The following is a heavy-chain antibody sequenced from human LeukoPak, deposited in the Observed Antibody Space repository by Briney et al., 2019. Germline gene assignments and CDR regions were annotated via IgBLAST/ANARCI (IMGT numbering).Heavy chain of an antibody. CDR1: GGSFSGYY. V-gene: IGHV4-34*01. CDR2: INHSGST. CDR3: ARDNVGSYYGSGGGDYGMDV. D-gene: IGHD3-10*01. Sequence: SETLSLTCAVYGGSFSGYYWSWIRQPPGKGLEWIGEINHSGSTNYNPSLKSRVTISVDTSKNQFSLKLSSVTVADTAVYYCARDNVGSYYGSGGGDYGMDVWGQGTTVTVSS. J-gene: IGHJ6*02.